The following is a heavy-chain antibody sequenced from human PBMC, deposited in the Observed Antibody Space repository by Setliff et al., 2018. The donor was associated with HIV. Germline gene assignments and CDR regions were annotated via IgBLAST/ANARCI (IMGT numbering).Heavy chain of an antibody. D-gene: IGHD3-3*01. CDR2: IYTGGTT. Sequence: SETLSLTCTVSGGSISSGRYYWSWIRQPAGKGLEWIGHIYTGGTTNYNPSLKSRVTISVDTSKNQISLRLSSVTAADTAVYYCARRRPPPSGFYSKYYMDVWGKGTTVTVSS. CDR3: ARRRPPPSGFYSKYYMDV. J-gene: IGHJ6*03. V-gene: IGHV4-61*09. CDR1: GGSISSGRYY.